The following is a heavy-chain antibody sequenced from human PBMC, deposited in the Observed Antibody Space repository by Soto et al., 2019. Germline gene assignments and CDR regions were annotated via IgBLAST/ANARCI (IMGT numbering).Heavy chain of an antibody. CDR2: ISSSSSYI. CDR1: GFTFSSYS. CDR3: ARDSMVRGVITPAYYYGMDV. D-gene: IGHD3-10*01. J-gene: IGHJ6*02. Sequence: GGSLRLSCAASGFTFSSYSMNWVRQAPGKGLEWVSSISSSSSYIYYADSVKGRFTISRDNAKNSLYLQMNSLRAEDTAVYYCARDSMVRGVITPAYYYGMDVWGQGTTVTVSS. V-gene: IGHV3-21*01.